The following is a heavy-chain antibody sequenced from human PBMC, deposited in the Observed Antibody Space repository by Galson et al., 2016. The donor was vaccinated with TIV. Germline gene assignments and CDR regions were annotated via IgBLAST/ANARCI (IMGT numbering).Heavy chain of an antibody. D-gene: IGHD6-13*01. Sequence: ETLSLTCNVSDGSISSYYWSWIRQPPGKELEWIGYFYYSGGTDYSPSLKSRVSISVDKSKNQFSLKLTSVTAADTAIYYCARGSSTWFFDYWGQGTLVTVSS. CDR2: FYYSGGT. CDR3: ARGSSTWFFDY. V-gene: IGHV4-59*08. CDR1: DGSISSYY. J-gene: IGHJ4*02.